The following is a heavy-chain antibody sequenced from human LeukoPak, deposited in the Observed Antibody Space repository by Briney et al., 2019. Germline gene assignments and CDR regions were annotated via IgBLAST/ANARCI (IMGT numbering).Heavy chain of an antibody. D-gene: IGHD3-16*02. CDR3: ARAQRVMITFGGVIANSLDY. Sequence: GGSLRLSCAASGFTFSSYSMNCVRQAPGKGLEWVSYISSSSSTIYYADSVKGRFTISRDNAKNSLYLQMNSLRAEDTAVYYCARAQRVMITFGGVIANSLDYWGQGTLVTVSS. V-gene: IGHV3-48*04. CDR1: GFTFSSYS. CDR2: ISSSSSTI. J-gene: IGHJ4*02.